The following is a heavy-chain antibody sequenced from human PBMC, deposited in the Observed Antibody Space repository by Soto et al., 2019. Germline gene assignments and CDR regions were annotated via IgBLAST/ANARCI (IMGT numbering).Heavy chain of an antibody. CDR1: GFTFSSYS. V-gene: IGHV3-21*01. CDR2: ISSSSSYI. D-gene: IGHD6-13*01. Sequence: GGFLRLSCAASGFTFSSYSMNWVRQAPGKGLEWVSSISSSSSYIYYADSVKGRFTISRDNAKNSLYLQMNSLRAEDTAVYYCARAPAAGYFDHWGQGTLVTVS. CDR3: ARAPAAGYFDH. J-gene: IGHJ4*02.